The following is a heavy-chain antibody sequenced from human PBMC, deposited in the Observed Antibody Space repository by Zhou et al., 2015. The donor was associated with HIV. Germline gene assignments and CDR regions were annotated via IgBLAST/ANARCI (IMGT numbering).Heavy chain of an antibody. V-gene: IGHV3-33*01. D-gene: IGHD6-19*01. J-gene: IGHJ6*02. CDR3: ARDPNVAVAGFYYYYYGMDV. CDR1: GFTFGDYA. Sequence: QVQLVESGGDLVKPGGSLRLSCSASGFTFGDYAMNWFRQAPGKGLEWVALIWYDGSNKYYADSVKGRFTISRDNSKNTVYLQMNSLRAEDTAVYYCARDPNVAVAGFYYYYYGMDVWGQGTTVTVSS. CDR2: IWYDGSNK.